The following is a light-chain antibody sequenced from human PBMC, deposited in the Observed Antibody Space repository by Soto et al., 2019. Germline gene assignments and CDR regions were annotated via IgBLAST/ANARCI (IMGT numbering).Light chain of an antibody. CDR1: QSISSY. V-gene: IGKV1-39*01. CDR3: QQSYSTLST. J-gene: IGKJ1*01. Sequence: DIQMTQSPSSLSASVGDRVTITCRASQSISSYLNWYQQKPGKAPKLLIYAASSLQSGVPSRFGGSGSGTDFTLTISSLQPEDFATYYCQQSYSTLSTFGQGTKVEIK. CDR2: AAS.